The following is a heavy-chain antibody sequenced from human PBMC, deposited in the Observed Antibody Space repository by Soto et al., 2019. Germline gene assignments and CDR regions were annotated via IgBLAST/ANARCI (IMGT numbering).Heavy chain of an antibody. Sequence: EAQLLESGGGLIQPGGSLRLSCAASGFTFPSYGMSWVRQAPGNGLEWVSTISGSGGTKYYAVSVKGRFTISRDNSKNTLYLQMNSLRAEDTSVYYCANSMRFESPIRVYFDYWGQGTLVTVSS. D-gene: IGHD2-2*02. J-gene: IGHJ4*02. CDR2: ISGSGGTK. CDR1: GFTFPSYG. V-gene: IGHV3-23*01. CDR3: ANSMRFESPIRVYFDY.